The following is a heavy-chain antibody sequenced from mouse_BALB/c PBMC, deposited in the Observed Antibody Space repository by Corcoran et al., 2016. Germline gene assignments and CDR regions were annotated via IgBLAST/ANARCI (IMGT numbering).Heavy chain of an antibody. CDR3: ARRPTMMATDY. Sequence: QVPQKEAGPGILPPSPTLSLTCSFSGISLSTSVMCVSWIREPSGKGLEWMAHVYWDDDKRYNPSLKSRLTIAKDTSRNQVSLKITSVDTADTATYYGARRPTMMATDYWGQGTSVTVSS. J-gene: IGHJ4*01. D-gene: IGHD2-3*01. CDR1: GISLSTSVMC. CDR2: VYWDDDK. V-gene: IGHV8-12*01.